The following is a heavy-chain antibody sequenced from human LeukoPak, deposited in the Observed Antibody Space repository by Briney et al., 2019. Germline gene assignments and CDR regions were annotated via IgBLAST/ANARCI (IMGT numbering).Heavy chain of an antibody. D-gene: IGHD3-9*01. CDR1: GFSLSTYW. J-gene: IGHJ4*02. Sequence: PGGSLRPSCAASGFSLSTYWMSWVRQAPGKGLEWVANIKQDGSEQYYGDSVKGRFTISRDNANNSLFLQMDSLTAEDTAVYYCAREGRWRYDILTGYFDYWGQGILVTVSS. CDR3: AREGRWRYDILTGYFDY. CDR2: IKQDGSEQ. V-gene: IGHV3-7*01.